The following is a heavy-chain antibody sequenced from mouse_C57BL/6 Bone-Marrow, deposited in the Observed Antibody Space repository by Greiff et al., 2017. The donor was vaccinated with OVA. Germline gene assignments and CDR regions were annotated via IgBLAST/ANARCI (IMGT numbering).Heavy chain of an antibody. CDR3: ARAWEDYFDY. CDR1: GFTFSDYY. V-gene: IGHV5-16*01. CDR2: INYDGSST. D-gene: IGHD4-1*01. J-gene: IGHJ2*01. Sequence: EVMLVESEGGLVQPGSSMKLSCTASGFTFSDYYMAWVRQVPEKGLEWVANINYDGSSTYYLDSLKSRFIISRDNAKNILYLQMSSLKSEDTATYYCARAWEDYFDYWGQGTTLTVSS.